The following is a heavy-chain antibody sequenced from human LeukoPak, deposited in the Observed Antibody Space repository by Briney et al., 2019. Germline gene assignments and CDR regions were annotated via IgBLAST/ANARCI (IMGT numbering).Heavy chain of an antibody. CDR2: VSGSGGST. J-gene: IGHJ4*02. Sequence: GGSLRLSCAASGFTFSSYAMSWVRQAPGKGLEWVSGVSGSGGSTYYADSVKGRFTISRDNSKNTLYLQMNSLRAEDTAVYYCAKDVFQWLGPFDYWGQGTLVTVSS. V-gene: IGHV3-23*01. D-gene: IGHD6-19*01. CDR3: AKDVFQWLGPFDY. CDR1: GFTFSSYA.